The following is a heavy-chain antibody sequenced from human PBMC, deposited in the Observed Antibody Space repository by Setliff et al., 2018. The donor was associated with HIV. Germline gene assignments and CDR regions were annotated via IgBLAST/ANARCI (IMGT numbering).Heavy chain of an antibody. D-gene: IGHD6-19*01. Sequence: ASVKVFCKASGYTFSTYDINWVRQATGQGLEWMGWMNPNSGNTGSADKFQGRVTMTTDTSTSTAYMELRSLRSDDTAVYYCARLGSGWSDSYYYAMDVWGQGTTVTVS. CDR3: ARLGSGWSDSYYYAMDV. CDR2: MNPNSGNT. CDR1: GYTFSTYD. V-gene: IGHV1-8*02. J-gene: IGHJ6*02.